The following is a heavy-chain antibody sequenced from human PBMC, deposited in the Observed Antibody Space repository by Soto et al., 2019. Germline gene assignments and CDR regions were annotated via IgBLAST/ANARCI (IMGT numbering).Heavy chain of an antibody. CDR3: ATLKEIIVPTATHSFYTGMDV. J-gene: IGHJ6*02. V-gene: IGHV3-21*01. D-gene: IGHD2-21*02. CDR1: GFTFSNYT. CDR2: ISPRSNYI. Sequence: GGSRRRSCAASGFTFSNYTMYWVRQAPGKGLGWVSSISPRSNYIFYGDSVKGRFTISRDNTKSSLFLQMNRLRAEDTAVYYCATLKEIIVPTATHSFYTGMDVWGQGTTVTVSS.